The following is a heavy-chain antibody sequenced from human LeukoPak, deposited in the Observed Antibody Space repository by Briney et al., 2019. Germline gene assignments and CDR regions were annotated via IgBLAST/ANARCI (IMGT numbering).Heavy chain of an antibody. V-gene: IGHV3-66*01. CDR1: GFTVSSNY. Sequence: GGSLRLSCAASGFTVSSNYMSWVRQAPGKGLEWVSVIYSGGSTYYADSVKGRFTISRDNSKNTLYLQMNSLRAEDTAVYYCARDRGYFDWLPPGYWGQGTLVTVSS. D-gene: IGHD3-9*01. CDR2: IYSGGST. J-gene: IGHJ4*02. CDR3: ARDRGYFDWLPPGY.